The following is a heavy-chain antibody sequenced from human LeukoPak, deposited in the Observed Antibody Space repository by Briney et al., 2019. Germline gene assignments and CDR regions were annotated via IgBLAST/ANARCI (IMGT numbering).Heavy chain of an antibody. D-gene: IGHD2-15*01. J-gene: IGHJ4*02. CDR2: IISSSSYI. Sequence: GGSLRLSCAASGFTFSTYSMNWVRQAPGKGLEWVSSIISSSSYIYYADSVKGRFTISRDNAKNSLYLQMNSLRAEDTAVYYCARDPQYCSGGSCYSFDYWGQGTLVSVSS. CDR3: ARDPQYCSGGSCYSFDY. V-gene: IGHV3-21*01. CDR1: GFTFSTYS.